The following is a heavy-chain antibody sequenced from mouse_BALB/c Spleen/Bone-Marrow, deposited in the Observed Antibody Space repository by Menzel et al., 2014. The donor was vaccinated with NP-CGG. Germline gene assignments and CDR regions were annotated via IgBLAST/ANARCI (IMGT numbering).Heavy chain of an antibody. CDR1: GYTFTDTW. CDR3: ARDY. V-gene: IGHV1-7*01. J-gene: IGHJ2*01. CDR2: INPSTGYA. Sequence: QVQLQQSGAELAKPGASVKMSCKASGYTFTDTWIHWIKQRPGQGLEWIGYINPSTGYAEYNQNFKDKATLTVDKSSSTAYMQLSSLTSEDSAVYYCARDYWGQGTTLTVSP.